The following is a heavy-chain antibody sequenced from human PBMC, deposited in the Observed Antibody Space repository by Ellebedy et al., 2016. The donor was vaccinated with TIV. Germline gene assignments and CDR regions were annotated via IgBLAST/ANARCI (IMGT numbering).Heavy chain of an antibody. V-gene: IGHV3-11*01. CDR2: ISNSGSTI. Sequence: GESLKISCAASGFSFSDYYIRWIRPAPGKGLEWVSYISNSGSTIYYADSVKGRFTISRDNAKKSLYLQMNSLRAEDTAVYYCTRDVAVKAKRDWGQGTRVTVSS. J-gene: IGHJ4*02. CDR3: TRDVAVKAKRD. D-gene: IGHD3-10*01. CDR1: GFSFSDYY.